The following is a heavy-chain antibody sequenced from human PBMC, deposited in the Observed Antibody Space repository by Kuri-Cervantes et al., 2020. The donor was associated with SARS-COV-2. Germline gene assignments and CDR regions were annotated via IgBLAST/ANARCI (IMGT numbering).Heavy chain of an antibody. V-gene: IGHV4-4*02. D-gene: IGHD6-19*01. CDR1: GGSISSSNW. J-gene: IGHJ4*02. Sequence: GSLRLSCAVSGGSISSSNWWSWVRQPPGKGLEWIGSIYHSGSTYYNPSLKSRVTISVDTSKNQFSLKLSSVTAADTAVYYCARDGRSVAGPGVDYWGQGTLVTVSS. CDR3: ARDGRSVAGPGVDY. CDR2: IYHSGST.